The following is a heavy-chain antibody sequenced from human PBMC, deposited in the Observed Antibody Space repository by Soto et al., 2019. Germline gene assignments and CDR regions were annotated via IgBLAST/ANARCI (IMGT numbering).Heavy chain of an antibody. CDR2: IYYSGST. Sequence: QVQLQESGPGLVKPSETLSLTCTVSGGSISSYYWSWIRQPPGKGLEWIGYIYYSGSTNYNPSLKSRVTISVDTSKNQFSLKLSSVTAADTAVYYCARDRPGRGSGSYYYYYYMDVWGKGTTVTVSS. D-gene: IGHD3-10*01. V-gene: IGHV4-59*01. CDR3: ARDRPGRGSGSYYYYYYMDV. J-gene: IGHJ6*03. CDR1: GGSISSYY.